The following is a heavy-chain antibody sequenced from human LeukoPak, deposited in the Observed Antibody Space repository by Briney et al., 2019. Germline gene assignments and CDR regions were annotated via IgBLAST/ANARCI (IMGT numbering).Heavy chain of an antibody. V-gene: IGHV1-69*13. Sequence: SVKVSCKASGGTFSSYAISWVRQAPGQGLEWMGGIIPIFGTASYAQKFQGRVTITADESTSTAYMELSSLRSEDTAVYYCARGPGCSGGSCYSGWFDPWGQGTLVTVSS. CDR2: IIPIFGTA. CDR3: ARGPGCSGGSCYSGWFDP. CDR1: GGTFSSYA. D-gene: IGHD2-15*01. J-gene: IGHJ5*02.